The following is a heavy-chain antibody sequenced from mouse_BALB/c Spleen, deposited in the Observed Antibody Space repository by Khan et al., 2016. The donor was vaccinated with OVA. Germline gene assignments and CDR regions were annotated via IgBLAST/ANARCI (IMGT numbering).Heavy chain of an antibody. CDR3: TREGVYGSSFAY. Sequence: QVQLQQSGIELVRPGASVKLSCKASGYTFTNYWINWVKQRPGQGLEWIGNIYPSDSYTNYNQKFKDKATLTVDKSSSTAYMQLSSPTSEDAAVYYCTREGVYGSSFAYWGQGTLVTVSA. D-gene: IGHD1-1*02. CDR1: GYTFTNYW. V-gene: IGHV1-69*02. J-gene: IGHJ3*01. CDR2: IYPSDSYT.